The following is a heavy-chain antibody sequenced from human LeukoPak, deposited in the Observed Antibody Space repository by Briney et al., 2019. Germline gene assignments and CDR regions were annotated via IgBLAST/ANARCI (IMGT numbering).Heavy chain of an antibody. D-gene: IGHD6-19*01. J-gene: IGHJ4*02. CDR2: TYYRSKWYN. CDR1: GDSVSSKNGA. CDR3: ARDFGTTGWHTFDY. V-gene: IGHV6-1*01. Sequence: SQTLSLTCVVSGDSVSSKNGAWNWIRQSPSRGLEWLGRTYYRSKWYNDYAESMEGRMTISQDTSKNQYSLHLNSVTPDDTAVYYCARDFGTTGWHTFDYWGQGTPVTVSS.